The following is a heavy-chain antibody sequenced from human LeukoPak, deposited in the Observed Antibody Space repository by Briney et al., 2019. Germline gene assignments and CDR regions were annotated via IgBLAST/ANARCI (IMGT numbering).Heavy chain of an antibody. CDR2: IYYSGST. J-gene: IGHJ4*02. Sequence: SETLSLTCSVYNFSIRNAYYWGWIRQPPGKGLEWIGYIYYSGSTNYNPSLKSRVTISVDTSKNQFSLKLSSVTAADTAVYYCARVVPSYGGSDYWGQGTLVTVSS. V-gene: IGHV4-59*01. D-gene: IGHD4-23*01. CDR1: NFSIRNAYY. CDR3: ARVVPSYGGSDY.